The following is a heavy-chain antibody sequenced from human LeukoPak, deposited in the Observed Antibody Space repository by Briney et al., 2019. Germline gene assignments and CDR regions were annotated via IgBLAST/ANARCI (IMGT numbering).Heavy chain of an antibody. CDR1: GFTFDDYA. V-gene: IGHV3-9*03. Sequence: PGKSLRLSCAASGFTFDDYAMHWVRQAPGKGLEWVPGISWNSGSIGYADSVKGRFTISRDNAKNSLYLQMNSLRAEDMALYYCAKERNGELDYWGQGTLVTVSS. D-gene: IGHD4-17*01. CDR2: ISWNSGSI. CDR3: AKERNGELDY. J-gene: IGHJ4*02.